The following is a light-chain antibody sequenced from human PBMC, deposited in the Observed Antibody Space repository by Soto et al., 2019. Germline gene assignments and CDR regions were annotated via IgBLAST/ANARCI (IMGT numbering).Light chain of an antibody. CDR1: SSDVGVYNY. Sequence: QSALTQPASVSGSPGQSITISCTGTSSDVGVYNYVSWYQQHPGKAPKLMIYDVSNRPSGVSNRFSGSKSGNTASLTISGLPAEDEADYYCISYTRSNTLYVVFGGGTKLTVL. CDR3: ISYTRSNTLYVV. V-gene: IGLV2-14*01. J-gene: IGLJ2*01. CDR2: DVS.